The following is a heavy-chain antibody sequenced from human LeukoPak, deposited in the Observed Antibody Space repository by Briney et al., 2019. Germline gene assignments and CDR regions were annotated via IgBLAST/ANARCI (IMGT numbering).Heavy chain of an antibody. J-gene: IGHJ4*02. CDR2: ISGGGASGGRT. D-gene: IGHD1-26*01. CDR1: GFPFSSYA. V-gene: IGHV3-23*01. CDR3: AKGLQWELPCDY. Sequence: PGGSLRLSCAASGFPFSSYAMSGVRQAPGKGLEWVSAISGGGASGGRTYYADAVKGRFTISRDNSKNTLYLQMNSLRAEDTAVYYCAKGLQWELPCDYWGQGTLVTVSS.